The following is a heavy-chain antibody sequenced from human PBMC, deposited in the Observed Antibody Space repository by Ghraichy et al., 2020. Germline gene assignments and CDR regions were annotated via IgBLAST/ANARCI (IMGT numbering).Heavy chain of an antibody. D-gene: IGHD2/OR15-2a*01. CDR2: IYQSGHT. CDR1: DPSSTNYY. V-gene: IGHV4-59*03. CDR3: ATGTSHSSDFYFFRMDV. Sequence: SQTLSLTCTVSDPSSTNYYWSWIRQTPGKGLEWIGYIYQSGHTNYNPSLQTRVSISLDTSNTQFSLTLTSVTAADTATYYCATGTSHSSDFYFFRMDVWGQGTTVTVSS. J-gene: IGHJ6*02.